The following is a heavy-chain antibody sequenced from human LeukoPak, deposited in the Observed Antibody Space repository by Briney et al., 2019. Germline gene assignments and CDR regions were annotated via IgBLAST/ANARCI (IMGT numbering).Heavy chain of an antibody. D-gene: IGHD1-7*01. Sequence: SETLSLTCSVSGDSISTSSFYWGWIRQSPGKGLEWIGSIYYNGNTFNNPSFKSRLTLEIDTSKNQFSLRLSSMTAADTALYFCVSPGTVAARYYFTYWGHGIPVTVSS. CDR2: IYYNGNT. CDR3: VSPGTVAARYYFTY. CDR1: GDSISTSSFY. J-gene: IGHJ4*01. V-gene: IGHV4-39*01.